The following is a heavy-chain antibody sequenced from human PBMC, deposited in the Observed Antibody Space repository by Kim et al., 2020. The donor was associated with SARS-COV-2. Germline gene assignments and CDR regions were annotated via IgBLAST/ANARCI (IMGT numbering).Heavy chain of an antibody. J-gene: IGHJ3*02. Sequence: ADSVQGRFTISRDNSKNPLYLQMNSLRAEDTAVYYCARGLAAAGFDAFDIWGQGTMVTVSS. D-gene: IGHD6-13*01. CDR3: ARGLAAAGFDAFDI. V-gene: IGHV3-30*01.